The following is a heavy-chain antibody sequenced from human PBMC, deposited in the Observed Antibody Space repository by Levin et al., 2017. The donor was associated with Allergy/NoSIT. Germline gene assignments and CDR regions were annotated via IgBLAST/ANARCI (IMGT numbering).Heavy chain of an antibody. Sequence: GGSLRLSCTASGFTFGDYAMSWFRQAPGKGLEWVGFIRSKAYGGTTEYAASVKGRFTISRDDSKSIAYLQMNSLKTEDTAVYYCTRGSPGTGTTWVRAFDSWGQGTMVTVSS. D-gene: IGHD1-1*01. CDR2: IRSKAYGGTT. CDR3: TRGSPGTGTTWVRAFDS. J-gene: IGHJ3*02. V-gene: IGHV3-49*03. CDR1: GFTFGDYA.